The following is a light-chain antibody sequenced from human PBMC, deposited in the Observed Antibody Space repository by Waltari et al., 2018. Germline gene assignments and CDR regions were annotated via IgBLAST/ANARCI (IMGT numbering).Light chain of an antibody. Sequence: EVVLTQSPDTLSLSPGDRAPLSCRASQSLTKRYLAWYQQKPGRAPRLLIYGASSRAAGIPDRFSGSGSGTDFTLTISRLEPEDFAVYYCQQYGSSVLYTFGQGTKLEIK. CDR3: QQYGSSVLYT. J-gene: IGKJ2*01. CDR1: QSLTKRY. CDR2: GAS. V-gene: IGKV3-20*01.